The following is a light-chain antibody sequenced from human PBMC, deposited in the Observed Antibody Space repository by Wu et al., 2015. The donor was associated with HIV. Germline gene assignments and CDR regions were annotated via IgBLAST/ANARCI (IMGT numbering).Light chain of an antibody. CDR1: QSVSSNF. J-gene: IGKJ4*01. CDR3: QQYGGAPFT. CDR2: GAS. V-gene: IGKV3-20*01. Sequence: EIVLTQSPGTLSLSPGERATFSCRASQSVSSNFLAWYQHRPGQAPRLLIYGASNRATGIPDRFSGSGSGTDFTLTISRLEPEDFAVYYCQQYGGAPFTFGGGTKMEI.